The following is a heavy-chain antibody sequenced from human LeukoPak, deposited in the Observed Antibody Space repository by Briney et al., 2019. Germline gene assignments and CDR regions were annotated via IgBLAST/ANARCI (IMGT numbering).Heavy chain of an antibody. Sequence: GGSLRLSCAASGFTFSSYGMHWVRQAPGKGLEWVAVISYDGGNKYYADSVKGRFTISRDNSKNTLYLQMNSLRAEDTAVYYCAKDAQGFGGGFDYWGQGTLVTVSS. V-gene: IGHV3-30*18. D-gene: IGHD3-10*01. CDR1: GFTFSSYG. CDR2: ISYDGGNK. CDR3: AKDAQGFGGGFDY. J-gene: IGHJ4*02.